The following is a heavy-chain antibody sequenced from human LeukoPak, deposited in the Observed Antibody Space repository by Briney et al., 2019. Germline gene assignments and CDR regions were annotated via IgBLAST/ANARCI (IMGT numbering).Heavy chain of an antibody. CDR1: GGTFSSYA. CDR2: IIPIFGTA. CDR3: ARGGGPSRKRWFDP. V-gene: IGHV1-69*05. Sequence: GASVKVSCKASGGTFSSYAISWVRQAPGQGLEWMGGIIPIFGTANYAQKFQGRVTITTDESTSTAYMELSSLRSEDTAVYYCARGGGPSRKRWFDPWGQGTLVTVSS. D-gene: IGHD6-13*01. J-gene: IGHJ5*02.